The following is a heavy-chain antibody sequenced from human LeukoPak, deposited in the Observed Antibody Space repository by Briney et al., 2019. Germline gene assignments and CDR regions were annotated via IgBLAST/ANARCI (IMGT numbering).Heavy chain of an antibody. CDR1: GGSISSGDYY. CDR2: IYYSGST. J-gene: IGHJ4*02. D-gene: IGHD3-22*01. CDR3: ARGGAYYYDSSGYYPFDY. V-gene: IGHV4-30-4*02. Sequence: PSDTLSLTCTVSGGSISSGDYYWSWIRQPPGKGLEWIGYIYYSGSTYYTPSLKSRVTISVDTSKNQFSLKLSSVTAADTAVYYCARGGAYYYDSSGYYPFDYWGQGTLVTVSS.